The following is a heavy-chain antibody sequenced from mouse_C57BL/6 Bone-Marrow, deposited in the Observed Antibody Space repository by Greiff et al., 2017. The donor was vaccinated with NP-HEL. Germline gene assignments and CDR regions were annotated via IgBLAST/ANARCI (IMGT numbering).Heavy chain of an antibody. Sequence: VQLQQSGPELVKPGASVKMSCKASGYTFTDYNMHWVKQSHGKSLEWIGYINPNNGGTSYNQKFKGKATLTVNKSSSTAYMELRSLTSEETAIYYCARRGYYGPLDYWGQGTTLTVSS. D-gene: IGHD1-2*01. CDR2: INPNNGGT. CDR3: ARRGYYGPLDY. V-gene: IGHV1-22*01. CDR1: GYTFTDYN. J-gene: IGHJ2*01.